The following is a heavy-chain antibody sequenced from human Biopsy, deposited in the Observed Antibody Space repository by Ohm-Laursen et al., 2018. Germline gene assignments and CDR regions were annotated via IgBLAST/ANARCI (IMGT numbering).Heavy chain of an antibody. V-gene: IGHV4-59*11. J-gene: IGHJ4*02. Sequence: GTLSLTWAVSGGSISNHFWTWIRQPPGKGLEWIGYFRFEDRTSYNSSLKSRVTISADTSKNQFSLRLSSVTAADTAVYYCALGGGSYVNFDYWGQGTLVTVSS. CDR3: ALGGGSYVNFDY. D-gene: IGHD1-26*01. CDR2: FRFEDRT. CDR1: GGSISNHF.